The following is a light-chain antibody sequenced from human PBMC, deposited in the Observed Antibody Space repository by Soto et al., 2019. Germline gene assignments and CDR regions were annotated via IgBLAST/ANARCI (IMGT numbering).Light chain of an antibody. J-gene: IGLJ1*01. V-gene: IGLV2-14*03. Sequence: QSALTQPASVSGSPGQSITISCTGTVSAVGGYDSVSWYQQHPGRAPKLIIYGVNNRPSGVSNRFSASKSADTASLTISGLQAEDEANYYCCSYTTSTTYVFGTGTKVTVL. CDR3: CSYTTSTTYV. CDR2: GVN. CDR1: VSAVGGYDS.